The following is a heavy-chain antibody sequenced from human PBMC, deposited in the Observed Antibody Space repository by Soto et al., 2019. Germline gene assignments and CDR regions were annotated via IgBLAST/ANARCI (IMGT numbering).Heavy chain of an antibody. CDR1: GYTFTDHG. CDR2: ISAYNDYT. V-gene: IGHV1-18*01. Sequence: QIQLVQSGAEVKKPGASVKVSCKASGYTFTDHGISWVRQAPGQGLEWMGWISAYNDYTSYAQKFQGRVTMTTDKYTNTAYMELRSLTSDDTAVYYCAKDRPRLTQNFVDVYWGQGTLVTVSS. D-gene: IGHD3-16*01. CDR3: AKDRPRLTQNFVDVY. J-gene: IGHJ4*02.